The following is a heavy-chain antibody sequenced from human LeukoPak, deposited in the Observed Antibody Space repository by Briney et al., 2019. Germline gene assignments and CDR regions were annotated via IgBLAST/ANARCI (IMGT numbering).Heavy chain of an antibody. D-gene: IGHD3-16*02. CDR3: ARGGNGSVITFGGVIVTFDY. CDR1: GGSISSYY. V-gene: IGHV4-59*12. Sequence: SETLSLTCTVSGGSISSYYWSWIRQPPGKGLEWIGYIYYSGSTNYNPSLKSRVTISVDTSKNQFSLKLSSVTAADTAVYYCARGGNGSVITFGGVIVTFDYWGQGTLITVSS. J-gene: IGHJ4*02. CDR2: IYYSGST.